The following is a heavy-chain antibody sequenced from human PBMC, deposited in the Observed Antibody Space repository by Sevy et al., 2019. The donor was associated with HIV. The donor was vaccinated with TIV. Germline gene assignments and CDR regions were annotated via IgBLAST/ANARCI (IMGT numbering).Heavy chain of an antibody. D-gene: IGHD3-3*01. V-gene: IGHV1-2*06. J-gene: IGHJ4*02. CDR1: GYTFTGYY. CDR2: INPNSGGT. Sequence: ASVKVSCKASGYTFTGYYMHWVRQAPGQGLEWMGRINPNSGGTNYAQTFQGRVTMTRDTSISTAYMELSRLRSDDTAVYYCARYLTFGAYYFDYWGQGTLVTVSS. CDR3: ARYLTFGAYYFDY.